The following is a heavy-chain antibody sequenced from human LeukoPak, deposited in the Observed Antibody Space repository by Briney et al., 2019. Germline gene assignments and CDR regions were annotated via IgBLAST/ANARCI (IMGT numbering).Heavy chain of an antibody. J-gene: IGHJ4*02. V-gene: IGHV3-23*01. CDR1: GFAFSSYA. Sequence: GGSLRLSCAASGFAFSSYAMSWVRQAPGKGLEWVSAISGSGGSTYYADSVKGRFTISRDNSKNTLYLQMNSPRAEDTAVYYCAKRDGSGSYTPFDYWGQGTLVTVSS. CDR2: ISGSGGST. CDR3: AKRDGSGSYTPFDY. D-gene: IGHD3-10*01.